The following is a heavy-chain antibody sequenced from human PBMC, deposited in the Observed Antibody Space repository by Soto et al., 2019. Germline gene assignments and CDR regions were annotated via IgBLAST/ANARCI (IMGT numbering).Heavy chain of an antibody. J-gene: IGHJ4*02. CDR1: GGTFITFG. CDR2: IIPFFGTA. Sequence: ASVKVSCKASGGTFITFGISWVRQAPGQGLEWMGGIIPFFGTARYSQKFEDRITITADESTNTVYMDLRSLTSEDTAIYYCAKSAPMDAGDKYYYDFWGQGALVTVSS. CDR3: AKSAPMDAGDKYYYDF. D-gene: IGHD3-10*01. V-gene: IGHV1-69*13.